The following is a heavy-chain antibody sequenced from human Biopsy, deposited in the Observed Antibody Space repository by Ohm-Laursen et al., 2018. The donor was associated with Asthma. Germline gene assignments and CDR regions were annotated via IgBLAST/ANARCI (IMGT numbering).Heavy chain of an antibody. J-gene: IGHJ5*02. V-gene: IGHV4-34*01. CDR1: GGYLTGHY. CDR2: IDQSGYT. D-gene: IGHD1-20*01. CDR3: ARAAITGIRGWFDP. Sequence: GTLSLTCPVYGGYLTGHYWNWIRQPPGKGLEWIGEIDQSGYTNYNPSLKSRVTISADTSKNQFYLNLSSVTAADTAVYFCARAAITGIRGWFDPWGQGTQVTVSS.